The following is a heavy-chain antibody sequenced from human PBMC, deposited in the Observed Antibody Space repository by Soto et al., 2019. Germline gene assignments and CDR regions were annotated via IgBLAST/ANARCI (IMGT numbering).Heavy chain of an antibody. CDR3: AREDFLTPGPFGH. Sequence: QVQLVQSGAEVKKPGSSVRVSCEASGGNFIDYAFSWVRQAPGQGLEWMGGIIPIIATADYAQKFQGRVTITADESTRTAYMEVTSLTSEDTAVYFCAREDFLTPGPFGHWGQGTLVTVSS. CDR1: GGNFIDYA. J-gene: IGHJ4*02. CDR2: IIPIIATA. D-gene: IGHD3-9*01. V-gene: IGHV1-69*01.